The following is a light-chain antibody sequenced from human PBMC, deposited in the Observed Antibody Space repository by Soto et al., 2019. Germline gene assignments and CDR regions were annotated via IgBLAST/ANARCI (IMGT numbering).Light chain of an antibody. Sequence: EIVLTQSPGTLSLSPGERATLSCRASQSVSSSYLAWYQQKPGQAPRLLIYGASSRATGIPDRFSGSVSGTDFTLTISRLEPEDFAVYYCQQYGSPITFGQGTRLEIK. CDR2: GAS. CDR1: QSVSSSY. V-gene: IGKV3-20*01. J-gene: IGKJ5*01. CDR3: QQYGSPIT.